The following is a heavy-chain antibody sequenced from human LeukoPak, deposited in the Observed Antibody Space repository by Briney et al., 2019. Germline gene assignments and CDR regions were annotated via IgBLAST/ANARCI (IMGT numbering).Heavy chain of an antibody. CDR1: GGSFSGYY. V-gene: IGHV4-34*01. CDR3: ARGADPAFDI. J-gene: IGHJ3*02. CDR2: INHSGST. Sequence: SETLSLTCAVYGGSFSGYYWSWIRQPPGKGLEGIGEINHSGSTNYNPSLKSRVTISVDTSKNQFSLKLSSVTAADTAVYYCARGADPAFDIWGQGTMVTVSS.